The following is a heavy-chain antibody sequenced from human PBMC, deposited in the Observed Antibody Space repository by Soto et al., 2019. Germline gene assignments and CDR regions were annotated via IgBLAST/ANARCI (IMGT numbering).Heavy chain of an antibody. J-gene: IGHJ6*02. CDR1: GFTFSSYS. CDR2: ISYDGSNK. Sequence: QVQLVESGGGVVQPGRSLRLSCAASGFTFSSYSMHWVRQAPGKGLEWVAVISYDGSNKYYADSVKGRFTISRDNSKNTLYLQINSLRADDTAVYYCAKEVWSGPMDVWGQGTTVTVSS. D-gene: IGHD3-3*01. CDR3: AKEVWSGPMDV. V-gene: IGHV3-30*18.